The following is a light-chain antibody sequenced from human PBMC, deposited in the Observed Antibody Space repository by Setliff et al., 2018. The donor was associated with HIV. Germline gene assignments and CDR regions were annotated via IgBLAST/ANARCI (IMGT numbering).Light chain of an antibody. CDR2: DVS. J-gene: IGLJ1*01. Sequence: QSALIQPASVSGSPGQSITIPCTGTSSDVGHYNYVSWYQQHPGKAPKFMIYDVSNRPSGISNRFSGSKSGNTASLTISGLQAEDEADYYCSSYTTSSTYVLGTGTKGTVL. V-gene: IGLV2-14*03. CDR1: SSDVGHYNY. CDR3: SSYTTSSTYV.